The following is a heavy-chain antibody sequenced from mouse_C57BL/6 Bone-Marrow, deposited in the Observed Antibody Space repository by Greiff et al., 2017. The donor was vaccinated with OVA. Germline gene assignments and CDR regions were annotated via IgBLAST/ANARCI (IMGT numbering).Heavy chain of an antibody. CDR3: ARVEGIYYYGSSPWFAY. J-gene: IGHJ3*01. D-gene: IGHD1-1*01. CDR2: IHPNSGST. CDR1: GYTFTSYW. Sequence: QVQLQQPGAELVKPGASVKLSCKASGYTFTSYWMHWVKQRPGQGLEWIGMIHPNSGSTNYNEKFKSKATLTVDKSSSTAYMQLSSLTSEDSAVYYCARVEGIYYYGSSPWFAYWGQGALVTVSA. V-gene: IGHV1-64*01.